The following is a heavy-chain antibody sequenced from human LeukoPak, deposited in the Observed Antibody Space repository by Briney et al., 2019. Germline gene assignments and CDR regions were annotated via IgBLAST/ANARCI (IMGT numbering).Heavy chain of an antibody. CDR2: INPASAGA. CDR1: GYTFTNYY. D-gene: IGHD1-26*01. CDR3: ARQLGNYYRAFDF. V-gene: IGHV1-2*02. Sequence: ASVRVSFKPSGYTFTNYYIHWVRQAPGQGPEWVGWINPASAGAAFAPKFQGRVSMTWDSSITTAFMDLTSLRSNVTAIYYCARQLGNYYRAFDFWGQGTLVTVSS. J-gene: IGHJ4*02.